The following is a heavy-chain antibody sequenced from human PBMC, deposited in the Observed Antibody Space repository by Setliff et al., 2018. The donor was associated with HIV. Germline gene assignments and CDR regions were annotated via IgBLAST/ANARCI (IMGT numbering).Heavy chain of an antibody. CDR2: IYTSGNT. CDR3: ARGRYSSGWYKDAFDI. J-gene: IGHJ3*02. D-gene: IGHD6-19*01. V-gene: IGHV4-61*02. CDR1: GGSISSGSYY. Sequence: SETLSLTCTVSGGSISSGSYYWSWIRQPAGKGLEWIGRIYTSGNTNYNPSLKSRVTISADTSKKQFSLKLNSVTAADTAVYYCARGRYSSGWYKDAFDIWGQGTMVTVSS.